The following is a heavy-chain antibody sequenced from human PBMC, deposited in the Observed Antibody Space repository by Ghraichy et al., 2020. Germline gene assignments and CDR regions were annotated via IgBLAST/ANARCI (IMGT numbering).Heavy chain of an antibody. D-gene: IGHD5-18*01. J-gene: IGHJ4*02. CDR3: ASGSSRDTRMVSLKKGFVY. CDR2: VSASGSST. Sequence: GGSLRLSCAASGFTFSGYAMSWVRQAPGKGLEWVSAVSASGSSTYNADSVKGRFTISRDNSKNTLYLQMNSLRAEDTAAYYCASGSSRDTRMVSLKKGFVYWGQGTLVTVSS. CDR1: GFTFSGYA. V-gene: IGHV3-23*01.